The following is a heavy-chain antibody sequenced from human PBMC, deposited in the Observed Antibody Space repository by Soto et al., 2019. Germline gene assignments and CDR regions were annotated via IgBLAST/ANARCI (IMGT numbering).Heavy chain of an antibody. CDR3: ARAPFVRFLAHNWFLP. J-gene: IGHJ5*02. CDR1: GGTFTSYT. V-gene: IGHV1-69*02. CDR2: IIPILGIA. D-gene: IGHD3-3*01. Sequence: SVKVSFKASGGTFTSYTISWVRQAPGQGLEWMGRIIPILGIANYAQKFQGRVTITANKSTSTAYMELSSLRSEDTAVYYCARAPFVRFLAHNWFLPWGQGTLVTVSS.